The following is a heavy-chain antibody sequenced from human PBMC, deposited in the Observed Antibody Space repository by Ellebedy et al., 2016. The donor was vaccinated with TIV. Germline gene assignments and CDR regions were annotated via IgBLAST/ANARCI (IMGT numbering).Heavy chain of an antibody. V-gene: IGHV1-3*01. CDR1: GYTFTSYA. J-gene: IGHJ4*02. Sequence: ASVKVSCKASGYTFTSYAMHWVRQAPGQRLEWMGWINAGNGNTKYSQKFQGRVTITRDTSASTAYMELSSLRSEDTAVYYCARDRGSITMVRGVLIDYWGQGTLVTVSS. CDR2: INAGNGNT. CDR3: ARDRGSITMVRGVLIDY. D-gene: IGHD3-10*01.